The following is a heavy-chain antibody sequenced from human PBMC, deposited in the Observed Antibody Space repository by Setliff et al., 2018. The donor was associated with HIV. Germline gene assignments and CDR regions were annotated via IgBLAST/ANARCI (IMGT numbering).Heavy chain of an antibody. Sequence: SETLSLTCTVSGGSISSGGYYWNWIRQRPGRGLEWIGHIYYSGSTSYNPSLKSRVTISLDTSNNLFSLRVNSVTAADTAVYYCARGGYSSKWYSWFDPWGQGTLVTVS. CDR2: IYYSGST. CDR3: ARGGYSSKWYSWFDP. CDR1: GGSISSGGYY. D-gene: IGHD2-2*01. V-gene: IGHV4-31*02. J-gene: IGHJ5*01.